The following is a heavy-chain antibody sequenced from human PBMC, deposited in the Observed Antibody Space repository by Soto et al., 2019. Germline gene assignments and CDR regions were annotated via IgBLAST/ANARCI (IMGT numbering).Heavy chain of an antibody. D-gene: IGHD1-26*01. V-gene: IGHV3-9*01. Sequence: GGWLRLSCAASGFTFDDYAMHWVRQAPGKGLEWVSGISWNSGSIGYADSVKGRFTISRDNAKNSLYLQMNSLRAEDTALYYCAKVTINREAFDIWGQETMVTVSS. CDR3: AKVTINREAFDI. CDR1: GFTFDDYA. CDR2: ISWNSGSI. J-gene: IGHJ3*02.